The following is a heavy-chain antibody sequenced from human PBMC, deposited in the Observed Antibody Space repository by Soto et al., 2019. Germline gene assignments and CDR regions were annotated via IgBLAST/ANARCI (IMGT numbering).Heavy chain of an antibody. Sequence: PSETLSLTCTVSGGSISSGNYYWSWIRQPPGKGLEWIGFISYSGSTYYNPSLKSRVTISVDTSKNQFSLKLSSVTAADTAVYYCARDSYYDSSGYSWFDPWGQGTLVTVSS. CDR1: GGSISSGNYY. CDR3: ARDSYYDSSGYSWFDP. D-gene: IGHD3-22*01. J-gene: IGHJ5*02. CDR2: ISYSGST. V-gene: IGHV4-30-4*01.